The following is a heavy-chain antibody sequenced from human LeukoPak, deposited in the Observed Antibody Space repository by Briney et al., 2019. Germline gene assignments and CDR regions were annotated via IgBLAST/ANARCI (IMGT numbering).Heavy chain of an antibody. CDR2: INHSRST. V-gene: IGHV4-34*01. Sequence: PSETLSLTCAVYGGSFSGYYWSWICQPPGKGLEWIGEINHSRSTNYNPSLKSRVTISVDTSKNQFPLKLSSVTAADTAVYYCASRTAMVTWAYWGQGTLVTVSS. CDR3: ASRTAMVTWAY. J-gene: IGHJ4*02. D-gene: IGHD5-18*01. CDR1: GGSFSGYY.